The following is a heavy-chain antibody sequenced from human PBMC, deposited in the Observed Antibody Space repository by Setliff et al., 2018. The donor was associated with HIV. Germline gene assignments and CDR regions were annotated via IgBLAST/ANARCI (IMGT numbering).Heavy chain of an antibody. CDR3: ARLLQGGNYAFDI. J-gene: IGHJ3*02. Sequence: PSETLSLTCTVSGGSIVRYYWTWSRQPPGKGLEWLGYIYYSGSINYNPSVNSRVIISVDTSKMQFSLTLRSVTAADTAMYYCARLLQGGNYAFDIWGQGTMVTVSS. D-gene: IGHD2-21*02. V-gene: IGHV4-59*08. CDR1: GGSIVRYY. CDR2: IYYSGSI.